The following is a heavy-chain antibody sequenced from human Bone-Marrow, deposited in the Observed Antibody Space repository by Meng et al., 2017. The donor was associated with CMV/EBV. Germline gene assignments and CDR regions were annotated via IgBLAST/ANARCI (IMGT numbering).Heavy chain of an antibody. Sequence: GESLKISCKGSGYSFTSYWIGWVRQMPGKGLEWMGIIYPGDSDTRYSPSFQGRVTISADKSISTAYLQWSSLKASDTAMYYCARGTYYDFWSGLSPSPFDYWGQGTRVTVSS. CDR3: ARGTYYDFWSGLSPSPFDY. CDR1: GYSFTSYW. J-gene: IGHJ4*02. V-gene: IGHV5-51*01. D-gene: IGHD3-3*01. CDR2: IYPGDSDT.